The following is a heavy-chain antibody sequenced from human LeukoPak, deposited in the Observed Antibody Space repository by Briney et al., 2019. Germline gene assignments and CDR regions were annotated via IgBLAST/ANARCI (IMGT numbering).Heavy chain of an antibody. J-gene: IGHJ5*02. Sequence: SMKVSCKASGGTFSSYAISWVRQAPGQGLEWMGRIIPIFGIANYAQKFQGRVTITADKSTSTAYMELSSLRSEDTAVYYCARELTLGIAVAGTGSWFDPWGQGTLVTVSS. D-gene: IGHD6-19*01. V-gene: IGHV1-69*04. CDR3: ARELTLGIAVAGTGSWFDP. CDR2: IIPIFGIA. CDR1: GGTFSSYA.